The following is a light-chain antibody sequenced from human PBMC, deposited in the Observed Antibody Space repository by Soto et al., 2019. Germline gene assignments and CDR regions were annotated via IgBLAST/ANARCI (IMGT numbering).Light chain of an antibody. V-gene: IGKV3-20*01. CDR2: GAS. J-gene: IGKJ4*01. CDR1: QTVSNNF. CDR3: RQYGRSLEFA. Sequence: IVLTQSPGTLSLSPGERATLSCRASQTVSNNFLAWYQEKPGRGPRLLIYGASTRATGIPDRFSGSGSGTDFTLTISRLDPDDFAVYYCRQYGRSLEFAVGGGTKVDIK.